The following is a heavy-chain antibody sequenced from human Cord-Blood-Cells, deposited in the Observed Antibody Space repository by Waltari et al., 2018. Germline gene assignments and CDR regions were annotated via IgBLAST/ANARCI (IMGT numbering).Heavy chain of an antibody. CDR2: INSDGSST. Sequence: EVQLVESGGGLVQPGGSLRPSCAASGFTFSSYWMHWVRQAPGKGLVWVERINSDGSSTSYADSVKGRFTISRDNAKNTLYLQMNRLRAEDTAVYYCARERYNWNFSAFDIWGQGTMVTVSS. D-gene: IGHD1-7*01. J-gene: IGHJ3*02. CDR3: ARERYNWNFSAFDI. V-gene: IGHV3-74*01. CDR1: GFTFSSYW.